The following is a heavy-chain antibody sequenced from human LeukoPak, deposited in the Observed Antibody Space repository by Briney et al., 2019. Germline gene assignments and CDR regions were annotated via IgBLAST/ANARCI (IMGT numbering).Heavy chain of an antibody. CDR3: AKGGSGYFLDF. D-gene: IGHD5-12*01. CDR2: ISNDGGGI. V-gene: IGHV3-23*01. CDR1: GFIFNNYG. J-gene: IGHJ4*02. Sequence: GGSLRLSCAASGFIFNNYGLIWVRQAPGKGLQWVSAISNDGGGITYADFVKGRFTISRDNSKNPLFLQMNSLRAEDSALYFCAKGGSGYFLDFWGQGTLVTVSS.